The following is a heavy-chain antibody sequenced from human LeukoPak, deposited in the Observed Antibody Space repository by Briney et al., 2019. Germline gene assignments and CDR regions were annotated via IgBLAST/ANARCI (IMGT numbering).Heavy chain of an antibody. D-gene: IGHD3-3*01. CDR1: GYTFTNYG. Sequence: ASVKVSCKTAGYTFTNYGINWVRQAPGQGLEWMGWISAYNGNTNYAQKVQGRVTMTTDTSTSTAYMELRSLRSDDTAVYYCARDGEWSTRVYNFWGQGTLVTVSS. CDR3: ARDGEWSTRVYNF. V-gene: IGHV1-18*01. J-gene: IGHJ4*02. CDR2: ISAYNGNT.